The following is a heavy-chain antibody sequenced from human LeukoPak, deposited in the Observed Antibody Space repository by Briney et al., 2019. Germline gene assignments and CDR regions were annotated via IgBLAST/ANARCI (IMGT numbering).Heavy chain of an antibody. V-gene: IGHV3-53*05. CDR2: IYSGGST. CDR1: GFTVSSNY. J-gene: IGHJ3*02. CDR3: ARAPSDFWSGYYTRLAFDI. Sequence: GGSLRLSCAASGFTVSSNYMSWVRQAPGRGLEWVSVIYSGGSTYYADSVKGRFTISRDNSKNTLYLQMNSLRAEDTAVYYCARAPSDFWSGYYTRLAFDIWGQGTMVTVSS. D-gene: IGHD3-3*01.